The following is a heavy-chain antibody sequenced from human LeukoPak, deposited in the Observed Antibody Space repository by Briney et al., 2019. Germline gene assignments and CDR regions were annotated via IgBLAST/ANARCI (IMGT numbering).Heavy chain of an antibody. CDR2: IYYSGST. V-gene: IGHV4-30-4*08. CDR1: GGSISSGDYY. D-gene: IGHD3-3*01. CDR3: ARDITIFGVASYQDY. Sequence: SETLSLTCTVSGGSISSGDYYWSWIRQPPGEGLEWIGYIYYSGSTYYNPSLKSRVTISVDTSKNQFSLKLSSVTAADTAVYYCARDITIFGVASYQDYWGQGTLVTVSS. J-gene: IGHJ4*02.